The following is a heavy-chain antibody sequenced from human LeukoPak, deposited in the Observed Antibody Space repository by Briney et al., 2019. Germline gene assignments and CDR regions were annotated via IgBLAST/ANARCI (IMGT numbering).Heavy chain of an antibody. CDR2: IKQDGSEK. J-gene: IGHJ5*02. CDR3: ARGFRGANWFDP. Sequence: PGGSLRLSCAASGFTLSSYWMSWVRQAPEKGLEWVANIKQDGSEKYYVDSVKGRFTISRDNAENSLYLQMNSLRAEDTAVYYCARGFRGANWFDPWGQGTVATVSS. V-gene: IGHV3-7*05. CDR1: GFTLSSYW. D-gene: IGHD3-10*01.